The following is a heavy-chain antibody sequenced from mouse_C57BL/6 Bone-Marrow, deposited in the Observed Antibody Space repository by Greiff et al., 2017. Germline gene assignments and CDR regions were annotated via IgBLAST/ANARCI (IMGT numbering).Heavy chain of an antibody. CDR3: AREGYDGFYFSFAY. J-gene: IGHJ2*01. CDR1: GYTFTSYW. CDR2: IDPSDSYT. V-gene: IGHV1-69*01. Sequence: QVQLQQPGAELVMPGASVKLSCKASGYTFTSYWMPWVKQRPGQGLEWIGEIDPSDSYTNYTQNVKGKSTLTVDKSSSTAYLQLSSLTSEDSAVDYCAREGYDGFYFSFAYWGQGTTLTVSA. D-gene: IGHD2-3*01.